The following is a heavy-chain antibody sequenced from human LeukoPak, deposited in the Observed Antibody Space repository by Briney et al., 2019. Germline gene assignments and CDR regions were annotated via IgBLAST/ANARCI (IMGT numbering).Heavy chain of an antibody. V-gene: IGHV3-11*04. CDR2: ISGSGTDI. CDR1: GFTFSDPY. Sequence: GGSLRLSCEASGFTFSDPYMSWIRQAPGRGLECLSYISGSGTDINYADSVRGRFTISRDNAKNLLYLQMNDLRVEDTAVYYCARKARHLDYWGQGTLVTVSS. CDR3: ARKARHLDY. J-gene: IGHJ4*02. D-gene: IGHD1-26*01.